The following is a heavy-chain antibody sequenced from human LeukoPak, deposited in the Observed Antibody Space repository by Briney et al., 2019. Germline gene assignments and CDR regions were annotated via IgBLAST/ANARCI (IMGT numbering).Heavy chain of an antibody. Sequence: PGRSLRLSCAASGSTFSSYGMHRVRQAPGKGLEWVAVMSYDGSNKYYADSVKGRFTISRDNSKNTLYLQMNSLRAEDTAVYYCAKGGYYGSGSYYNGMFDYWGQGTLVTVSS. CDR2: MSYDGSNK. V-gene: IGHV3-30*18. D-gene: IGHD3-10*01. J-gene: IGHJ4*02. CDR1: GSTFSSYG. CDR3: AKGGYYGSGSYYNGMFDY.